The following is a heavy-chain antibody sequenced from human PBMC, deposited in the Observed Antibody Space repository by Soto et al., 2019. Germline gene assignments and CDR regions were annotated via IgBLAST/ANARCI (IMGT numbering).Heavy chain of an antibody. CDR1: GYSFASHW. J-gene: IGHJ4*02. V-gene: IGHV5-51*01. Sequence: GESLKISCKGSGYSFASHWVAWVRQMPEKGLEWIGTIYPGDSDTKYSPAFRGQVTISADTSVSTAYLQWWSLEATDSAIYYCARYSGSYWHYLDFWGQGTLVTVSS. CDR2: IYPGDSDT. D-gene: IGHD1-26*01. CDR3: ARYSGSYWHYLDF.